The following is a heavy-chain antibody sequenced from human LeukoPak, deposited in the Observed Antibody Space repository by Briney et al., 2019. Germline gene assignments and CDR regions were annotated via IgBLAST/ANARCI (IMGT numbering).Heavy chain of an antibody. D-gene: IGHD4-17*01. CDR2: MNPDSGNT. J-gene: IGHJ5*02. V-gene: IGHV1-8*01. Sequence: ASVKVSCKASGYTFTIYDINWVRQAAGQGLEWMGWMNPDSGNTDFAQKFQGRVTMTRNTSISTAYMELSSLTSEDTDVYYCAVHLPGDYLDPWGQGTLVTVSS. CDR1: GYTFTIYD. CDR3: AVHLPGDYLDP.